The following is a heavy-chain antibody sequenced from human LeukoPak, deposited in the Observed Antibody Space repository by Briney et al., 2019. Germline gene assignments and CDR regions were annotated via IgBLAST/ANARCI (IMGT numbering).Heavy chain of an antibody. J-gene: IGHJ4*02. CDR2: ISSGSSSV. V-gene: IGHV3-48*04. CDR3: ARPVDYNAGDY. CDR1: GLTFSAYT. Sequence: GGSVRLSCSASGLTFSAYTMNWVRQAPGQGLEWVSYISSGSSSVYYADSVKGRFTISRDNAKNSLYLQMNSLRAEDTAVYYCARPVDYNAGDYWGQGTLVTVSS. D-gene: IGHD5-12*01.